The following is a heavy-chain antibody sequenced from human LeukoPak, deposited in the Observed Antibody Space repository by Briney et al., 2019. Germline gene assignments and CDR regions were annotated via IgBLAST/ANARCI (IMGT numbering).Heavy chain of an antibody. Sequence: SETLSLTCAVSGGSISRTNWWSWVRQPPGKWLEWIGETYHSGNTNYNPSLKSRVTISVDKSKNQFSLKLSSVTAADPAVYYCASRKIAASYTDYWGQGTLVTVSS. CDR1: GGSISRTNW. CDR2: TYHSGNT. V-gene: IGHV4-4*02. D-gene: IGHD2-15*01. CDR3: ASRKIAASYTDY. J-gene: IGHJ4*02.